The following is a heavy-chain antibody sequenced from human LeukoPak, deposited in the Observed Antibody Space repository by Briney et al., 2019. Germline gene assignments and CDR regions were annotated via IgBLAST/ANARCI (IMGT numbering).Heavy chain of an antibody. CDR1: GGSISSSSYY. V-gene: IGHV4-39*07. D-gene: IGHD3-22*01. CDR2: IYYSGST. J-gene: IGHJ4*02. CDR3: ARRRPRPPGRLYHYCDSSGPEYYFDY. Sequence: SETLSLTCTVSGGSISSSSYYWGWIRQPPGKGLEWIGTIYYSGSTYYNPSLKSRVTISVDTSKNQFSLKLSSVTAADTAVYYCARRRPRPPGRLYHYCDSSGPEYYFDYWGQGTLVTVSS.